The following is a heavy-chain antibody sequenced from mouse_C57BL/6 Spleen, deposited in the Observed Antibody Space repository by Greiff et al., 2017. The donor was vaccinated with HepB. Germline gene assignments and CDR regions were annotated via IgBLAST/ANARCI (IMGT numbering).Heavy chain of an antibody. CDR2: ISSGSSTI. Sequence: EVMLVESGGGLVKPGGSLKLSCAASGFTFSDYGMHWVRQAPEKGLEWVAYISSGSSTIYYADTVKGRFTISRDNAKNTLFLQMTSLRSEDTAMYYCARRLVHYFDYWGQGTTLTVSS. CDR1: GFTFSDYG. J-gene: IGHJ2*01. CDR3: ARRLVHYFDY. V-gene: IGHV5-17*01. D-gene: IGHD2-2*01.